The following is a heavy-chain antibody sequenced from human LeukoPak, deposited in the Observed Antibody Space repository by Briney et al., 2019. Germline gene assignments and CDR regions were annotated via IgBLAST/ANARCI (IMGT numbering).Heavy chain of an antibody. J-gene: IGHJ6*02. V-gene: IGHV3-30-3*01. CDR1: GFTFSSYA. Sequence: GGSLRLSCAASGFTFSSYAMHWVRQAPGKGLEWVAVISYDGSNKYYADSVRRRFTISRDNSKNTLYLQMNSLRAEDTAVYYCARDLYYYYYGMDVWGQGTTVTVSS. CDR2: ISYDGSNK. CDR3: ARDLYYYYYGMDV.